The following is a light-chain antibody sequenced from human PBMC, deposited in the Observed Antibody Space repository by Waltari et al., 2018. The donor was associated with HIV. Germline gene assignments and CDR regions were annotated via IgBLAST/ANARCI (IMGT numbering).Light chain of an antibody. V-gene: IGKV1-8*01. Sequence: ALRMTQSPSSFSASVGDRVTITCRASQGITPSLAWYQQQPGGAPRLLIHTTSTLESGVPSRFSSSGSGTEFTLTISCLQSEDVATYYCHQYHDFPFTFGPGTKVDIK. CDR1: QGITPS. J-gene: IGKJ3*01. CDR2: TTS. CDR3: HQYHDFPFT.